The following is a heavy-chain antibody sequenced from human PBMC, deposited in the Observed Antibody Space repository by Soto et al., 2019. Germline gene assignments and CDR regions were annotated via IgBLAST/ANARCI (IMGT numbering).Heavy chain of an antibody. D-gene: IGHD1-1*01. V-gene: IGHV3-74*01. CDR3: ARVNDPDDY. J-gene: IGHJ4*02. CDR1: GFAFSRYW. CDR2: INDVVTRT. Sequence: EVHLVESGGGLVQPGGSLRLSCAASGFAFSRYWMHWVRQAPGGGLMWVSRINDVVTRTHYVDSVKGRFTVSRDNAKNTVYLQMDSLRAEDTALYYCARVNDPDDYWGQGTLVIVSS.